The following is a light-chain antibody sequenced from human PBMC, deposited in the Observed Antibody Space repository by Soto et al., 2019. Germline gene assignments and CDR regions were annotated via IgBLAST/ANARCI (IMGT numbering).Light chain of an antibody. CDR1: QSISQY. V-gene: IGKV1-5*01. Sequence: DIQMTQSPSSLSASVGDRVTITCRASQSISQYLAWYQQKPGKAPKLLIYDASTLEGGIPSRFSGSGSGTKFTLTISSLLPADFATYYCQQYSSASTFGQGTKLGIK. J-gene: IGKJ2*01. CDR2: DAS. CDR3: QQYSSAST.